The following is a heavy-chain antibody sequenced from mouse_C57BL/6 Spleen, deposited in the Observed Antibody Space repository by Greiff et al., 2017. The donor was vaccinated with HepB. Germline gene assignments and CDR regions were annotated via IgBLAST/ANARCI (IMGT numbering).Heavy chain of an antibody. J-gene: IGHJ2*01. CDR1: GYTFTSYW. V-gene: IGHV1-55*01. Sequence: VQLQQSGAELVKPGASVKMSCKASGYTFTSYWITWVKQRPGQGLEWIGDIYPGSGSTNYNEKFKSKATLTVDTSSSTAYMQLSSLTSEDSAVYYCARSDQATGFCFDYWGQGTTLTVSS. CDR3: ARSDQATGFCFDY. D-gene: IGHD3-2*02. CDR2: IYPGSGST.